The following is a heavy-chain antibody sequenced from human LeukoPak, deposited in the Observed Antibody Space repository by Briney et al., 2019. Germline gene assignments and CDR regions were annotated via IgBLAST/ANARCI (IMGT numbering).Heavy chain of an antibody. V-gene: IGHV3-30*18. Sequence: GGSLRLSCAASGFSFSSYGMNWVRQIPGKGLEWVAGISYDGRNKYYGHSVKGRFTISRDNPKKTLYLQMNSLRVEDTAVYYCSKGESITFFYDSSGSGWGQGTLVTVSS. CDR2: ISYDGRNK. J-gene: IGHJ4*02. CDR1: GFSFSSYG. D-gene: IGHD3-22*01. CDR3: SKGESITFFYDSSGSG.